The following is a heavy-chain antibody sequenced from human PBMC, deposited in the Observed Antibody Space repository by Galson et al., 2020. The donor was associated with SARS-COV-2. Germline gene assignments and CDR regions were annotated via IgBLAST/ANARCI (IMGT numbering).Heavy chain of an antibody. D-gene: IGHD4-4*01. J-gene: IGHJ4*02. Sequence: TGGSLRLFCAASGFTFRSYEMNWVRQAPGKGLEWISYISSTGGVMHYADSVKGRFTISRDNAENSLHLQMNSLRAEDTAVYYCARVTVQKIDYWGQGALVTVSS. CDR2: ISSTGGVM. CDR3: ARVTVQKIDY. V-gene: IGHV3-48*03. CDR1: GFTFRSYE.